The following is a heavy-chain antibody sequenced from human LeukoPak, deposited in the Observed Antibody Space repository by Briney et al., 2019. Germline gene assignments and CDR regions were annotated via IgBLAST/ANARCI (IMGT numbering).Heavy chain of an antibody. J-gene: IGHJ4*02. Sequence: GGSLRLSCAASGFTFSSYWMHWVRQALGKGLVWVSRINSDGSSTSYADSVKGRFTISRDNAKNTLYLQVNSLRAEDTAVYYCARLVGATDQNDYWGQGTLVTVSS. CDR2: INSDGSST. V-gene: IGHV3-74*01. D-gene: IGHD1-26*01. CDR1: GFTFSSYW. CDR3: ARLVGATDQNDY.